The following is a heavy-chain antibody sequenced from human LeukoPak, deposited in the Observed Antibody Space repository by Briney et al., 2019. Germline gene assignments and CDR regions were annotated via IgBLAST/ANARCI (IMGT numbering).Heavy chain of an antibody. CDR2: ISGSGGST. V-gene: IGHV3-23*01. Sequence: RPGGSLRLSCAASGFTVSSNYMSWVRQAPGKGLEWVSAISGSGGSTYYADSVKGRFTISRDNSKNTLYLQMNSLRAEDTAVYYCASEIGGSPYYFDYWGQGTLVTVSS. J-gene: IGHJ4*02. CDR1: GFTVSSNY. D-gene: IGHD1-26*01. CDR3: ASEIGGSPYYFDY.